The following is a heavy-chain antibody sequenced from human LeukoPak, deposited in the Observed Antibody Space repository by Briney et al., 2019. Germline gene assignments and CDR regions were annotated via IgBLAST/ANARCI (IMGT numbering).Heavy chain of an antibody. CDR2: IRSKANSYAT. D-gene: IGHD1-26*01. J-gene: IGHJ4*02. CDR3: CGWELHHY. V-gene: IGHV3-73*01. Sequence: PGGSLRLSCAASGFTFSSYGMHWVRQASGKGLEWVGRIRSKANSYATAYAASVKGRFTISRDDSKNTAYLQMNSLKTEDTAVYYCCGWELHHYWGQGTLVTVSS. CDR1: GFTFSSYG.